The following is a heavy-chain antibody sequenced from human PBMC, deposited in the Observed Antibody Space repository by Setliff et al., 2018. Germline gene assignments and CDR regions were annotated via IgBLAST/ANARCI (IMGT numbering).Heavy chain of an antibody. Sequence: PGGSLRLSCAASGFTFSSSSMNWVRQAPGKGLEWVSYISGSGDRIYYAESVKGRFTISRDNSKNILYLQMNSLRPEDTAVYYCARFAKCGGHCWNDYWGQGTRVTVSS. CDR1: GFTFSSSS. D-gene: IGHD2-21*02. V-gene: IGHV3-23*01. CDR2: ISGSGDRI. CDR3: ARFAKCGGHCWNDY. J-gene: IGHJ4*02.